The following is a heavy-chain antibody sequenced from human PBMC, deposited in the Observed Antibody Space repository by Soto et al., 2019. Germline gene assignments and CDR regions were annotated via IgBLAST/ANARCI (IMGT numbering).Heavy chain of an antibody. CDR3: ANGEGGFYDYSRGY. J-gene: IGHJ1*01. CDR2: ISNDGGLK. CDR1: GFSFRSYG. D-gene: IGHD3-3*01. Sequence: GGSLRLSCAVSGFSFRSYGMHWVRQAPGKGLEWVAVISNDGGLKHYTDSVKGRFTISRDNSQNTLYLEINSLRPEDTAVYFGANGEGGFYDYSRGYWGQGTKLTVSS. V-gene: IGHV3-30*18.